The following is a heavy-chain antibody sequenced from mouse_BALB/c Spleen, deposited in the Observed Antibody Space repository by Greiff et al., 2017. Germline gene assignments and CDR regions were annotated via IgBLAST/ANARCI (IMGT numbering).Heavy chain of an antibody. D-gene: IGHD2-4*01. CDR1: GFNIKDTY. CDR2: IDPANGNT. J-gene: IGHJ2*01. CDR3: AREITTSPGDY. V-gene: IGHV14-3*02. Sequence: EVQLQESGAELVKPGASVKLSCTASGFNIKDTYMHWVKQRPEQGLEWIGRIDPANGNTKYDPKFQGKATITADTSSNTAYLQLSSLTSEDTAVYYCAREITTSPGDYWGQGTTLTVSS.